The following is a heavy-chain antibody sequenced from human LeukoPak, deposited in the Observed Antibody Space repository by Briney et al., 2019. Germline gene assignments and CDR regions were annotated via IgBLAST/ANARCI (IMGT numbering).Heavy chain of an antibody. J-gene: IGHJ6*02. Sequence: ASVKASCKASGYTFTSYGIIWVRQAPGQGLKWMGWISAYNGNTNYAQKLQGRVTMTTDTSTSTAYMELRSLRSDDTAVYYCARVELYYYDSSGLIRAPYGMDVWGQGTTVTVSS. CDR2: ISAYNGNT. CDR1: GYTFTSYG. D-gene: IGHD3-22*01. CDR3: ARVELYYYDSSGLIRAPYGMDV. V-gene: IGHV1-18*01.